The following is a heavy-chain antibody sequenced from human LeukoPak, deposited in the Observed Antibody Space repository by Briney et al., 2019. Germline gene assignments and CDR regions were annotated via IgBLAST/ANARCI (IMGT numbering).Heavy chain of an antibody. V-gene: IGHV1-2*02. D-gene: IGHD2-2*01. J-gene: IGHJ4*02. CDR3: AREDRTGIVVVPAVVDY. Sequence: ASVKVSCKASGYTFTGYYMHWVRQAPGQGLEWMGWINPNSGGTNYAQKFQGRVTMTRDTSISTAYMELSRLRSDDTAVYYCAREDRTGIVVVPAVVDYWGQGTLVTVSS. CDR1: GYTFTGYY. CDR2: INPNSGGT.